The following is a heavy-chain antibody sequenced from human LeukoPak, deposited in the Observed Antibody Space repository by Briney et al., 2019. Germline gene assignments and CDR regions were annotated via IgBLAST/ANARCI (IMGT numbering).Heavy chain of an antibody. CDR3: ARGGLANDY. J-gene: IGHJ4*02. CDR2: INHSGST. Sequence: SETLSLTCTVSGGSISDYYWSWIRQPAGKGLEWIGEINHSGSTNYNPSLKSRVTISVDTSKNQFSLKLSSVTAADTAVYYCARGGLANDYWGQGTLVTVSS. CDR1: GGSISDYY. D-gene: IGHD4/OR15-4a*01. V-gene: IGHV4-34*01.